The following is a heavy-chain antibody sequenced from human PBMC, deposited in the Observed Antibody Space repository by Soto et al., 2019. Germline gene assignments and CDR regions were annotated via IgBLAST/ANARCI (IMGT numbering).Heavy chain of an antibody. D-gene: IGHD1-26*01. CDR2: ISNDGTRN. CDR1: GFTFSSHA. V-gene: IGHV3-30*18. Sequence: QVQLVESGGGAVQPGGSLRLSCVASGFTFSSHAMHWVRQAPGKGLESVAVISNDGTRNHHTDSVKGRFTISRDNSKNTLKVQINKPKQEDTAVYFCAKDQGVGGTLVLFGYWGQGTLVNVFS. J-gene: IGHJ4*02. CDR3: AKDQGVGGTLVLFGY.